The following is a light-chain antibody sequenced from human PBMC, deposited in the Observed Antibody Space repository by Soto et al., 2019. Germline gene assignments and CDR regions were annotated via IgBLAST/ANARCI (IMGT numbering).Light chain of an antibody. Sequence: QSVLTQPASVSGSPGQSITLSCTGTSSDVGGYNYVSWYQQHPGKAPKLIIYDVSNRPSGVSNRFSGSKSGNTASLTISGLQAEDEADYSCSSYSGTSTLYVFGTGTKLTVL. CDR2: DVS. CDR1: SSDVGGYNY. J-gene: IGLJ1*01. CDR3: SSYSGTSTLYV. V-gene: IGLV2-14*01.